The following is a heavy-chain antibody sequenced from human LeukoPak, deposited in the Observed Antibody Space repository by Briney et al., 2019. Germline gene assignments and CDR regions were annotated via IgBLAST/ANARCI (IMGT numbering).Heavy chain of an antibody. D-gene: IGHD6-13*01. CDR1: GFTFSSYG. CDR3: ARGPSYSSSFDF. J-gene: IGHJ4*02. V-gene: IGHV3-33*01. CDR2: IWYDGSNK. Sequence: GTSLRLSCVASGFTFSSYGMHWVRQAPGKGLEWVAVIWYDGSNKYYADSVKGRFTISRDNSKNTLYLQMNSLRAEDTAAYYCARGPSYSSSFDFWGQGTLVTVSS.